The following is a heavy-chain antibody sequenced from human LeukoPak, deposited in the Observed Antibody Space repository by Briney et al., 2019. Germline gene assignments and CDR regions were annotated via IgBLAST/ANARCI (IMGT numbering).Heavy chain of an antibody. Sequence: GGSLRLSCAASGFTSSSYAMHWVRQAPGKGLEWVAVISYDGSNKYYADSVKGRFTISRDNSKNTLYLQMNSLRAEDTAVYYCARLVGWNYDYWGQGTLVTVSS. CDR1: GFTSSSYA. CDR3: ARLVGWNYDY. V-gene: IGHV3-30-3*01. J-gene: IGHJ4*02. CDR2: ISYDGSNK. D-gene: IGHD1-1*01.